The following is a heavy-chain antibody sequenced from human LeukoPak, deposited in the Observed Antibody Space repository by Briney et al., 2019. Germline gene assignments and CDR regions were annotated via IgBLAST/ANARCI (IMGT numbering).Heavy chain of an antibody. CDR3: ARGPTDRKGGTYYYDSSGSTYYFDY. V-gene: IGHV4-4*07. D-gene: IGHD3-22*01. J-gene: IGHJ4*02. Sequence: SETLSLTCTVSGGSISSYYWSWIRQPAGKGLEWIGRIYTSGSTNYNPSLKSRVTMSVGTSKNQFSLKLSSVTAADTAVYYCARGPTDRKGGTYYYDSSGSTYYFDYWGQGTLVTVSS. CDR1: GGSISSYY. CDR2: IYTSGST.